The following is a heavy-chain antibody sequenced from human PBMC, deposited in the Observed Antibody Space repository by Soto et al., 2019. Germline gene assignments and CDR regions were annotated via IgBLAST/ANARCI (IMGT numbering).Heavy chain of an antibody. J-gene: IGHJ4*02. CDR2: ISAYNGNT. CDR1: GYTFTSYG. D-gene: IGHD2-2*02. V-gene: IGHV1-18*01. Sequence: ASVKVSCKASGYTFTSYGISWVRQAPGQGLEWMGWISAYNGNTNYAQKLQGRVTMTTDTSTSTAYMELRSLRSDDTAVYYCAREVGYCSSTRCHTFGYWGQGTLVTVSS. CDR3: AREVGYCSSTRCHTFGY.